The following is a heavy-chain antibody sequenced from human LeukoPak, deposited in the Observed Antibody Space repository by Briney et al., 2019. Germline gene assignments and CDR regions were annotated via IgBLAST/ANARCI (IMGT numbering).Heavy chain of an antibody. Sequence: SETLSLTCAVYGGSFSGYYWSWIRQPPGKGLEWIGEINHSGSTNYNPSLKSRVTISVDTSKNQFSLKLSSVTAADTAVYYCARHIVVVPAAKGWFDPWGQGTLSPSPQ. CDR1: GGSFSGYY. J-gene: IGHJ5*02. CDR2: INHSGST. V-gene: IGHV4-34*01. D-gene: IGHD2-2*01. CDR3: ARHIVVVPAAKGWFDP.